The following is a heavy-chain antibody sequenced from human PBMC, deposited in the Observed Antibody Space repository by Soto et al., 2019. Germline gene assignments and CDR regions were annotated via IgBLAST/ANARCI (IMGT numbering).Heavy chain of an antibody. CDR2: ISASDGGA. D-gene: IGHD3-10*01. Sequence: GGSLRLSCAASGFTFSSYGMSWVRQAPEKGLEWVSGISASDGGAYCADSVKGRFTISRDNSENTLYLQMNSLRVEDTAVYYCAKDSDREYFQHWGQGTLVTVSS. V-gene: IGHV3-23*01. J-gene: IGHJ1*01. CDR3: AKDSDREYFQH. CDR1: GFTFSSYG.